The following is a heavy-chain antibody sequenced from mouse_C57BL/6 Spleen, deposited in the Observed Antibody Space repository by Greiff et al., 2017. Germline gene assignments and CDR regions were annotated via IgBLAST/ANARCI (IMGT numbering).Heavy chain of an antibody. V-gene: IGHV3-1*01. Sequence: EVKLVESGPGMVKPSQSLSLTCTVTGYSITSGYDWHWIRHFPGNKLEWMGYISYSGSTNYNPSLKSRISITHDTSKNHFFPKLNSVTTEDTATYYCAREGVYYAMDYWGQGTSVTVSS. J-gene: IGHJ4*01. CDR3: AREGVYYAMDY. CDR2: ISYSGST. CDR1: GYSITSGYD.